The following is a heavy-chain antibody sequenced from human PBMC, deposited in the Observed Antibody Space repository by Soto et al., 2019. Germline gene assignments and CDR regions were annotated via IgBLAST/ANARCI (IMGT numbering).Heavy chain of an antibody. V-gene: IGHV3-73*01. CDR3: VAGDLRRFYYLDV. CDR1: GFTFSASV. J-gene: IGHJ6*03. D-gene: IGHD3-16*01. CDR2: IRSKTDTYAT. Sequence: EVKLVESGGGLVQPGGSLTLSCAASGFTFSASVIHWVRQASGKGLEWVGRIRSKTDTYATAYAASVTGRFIISRHDSENTAYLQMNSLKNEDTAVYFRVAGDLRRFYYLDVWGKGTTVTVFS.